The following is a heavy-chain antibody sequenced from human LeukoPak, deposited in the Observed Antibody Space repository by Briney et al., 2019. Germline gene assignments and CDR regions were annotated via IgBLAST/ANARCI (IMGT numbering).Heavy chain of an antibody. CDR1: GFTFSSYA. Sequence: PGGSLRLSCAASGFTFSSYAMHWVRQAPGKGLEWVAVISYDGSNKYYADSVKGRFTISRDNSKNTLYLQMNSLRAEDTAVYYCAREVGQYSSGWLSSEFYFDYWGQGTLVTVSS. V-gene: IGHV3-30*04. CDR3: AREVGQYSSGWLSSEFYFDY. J-gene: IGHJ4*02. D-gene: IGHD6-19*01. CDR2: ISYDGSNK.